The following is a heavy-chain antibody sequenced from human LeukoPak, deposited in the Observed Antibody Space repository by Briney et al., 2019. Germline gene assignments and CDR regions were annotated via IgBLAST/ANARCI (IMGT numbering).Heavy chain of an antibody. CDR2: IYYSGST. Sequence: SETLSLTCTVSGGSISSSSYYWGWIRQPPGKGLEWIGSIYYSGSTYYNPSLKSRVTISVDTSKNQFSLKLSSVTAADTAVYYCARGYSYGYFKHYYYMDVWGKGTTVTVSS. J-gene: IGHJ6*03. CDR1: GGSISSSSYY. V-gene: IGHV4-39*01. D-gene: IGHD5-18*01. CDR3: ARGYSYGYFKHYYYMDV.